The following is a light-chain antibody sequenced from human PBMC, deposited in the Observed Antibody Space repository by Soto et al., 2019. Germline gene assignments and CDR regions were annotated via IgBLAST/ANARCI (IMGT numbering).Light chain of an antibody. V-gene: IGKV1-39*01. CDR3: QQSYSTPTIT. J-gene: IGKJ5*01. CDR1: QTIRSF. CDR2: ATS. Sequence: DIQMTQSPSSLSTSVGDRVTITCRASQTIRSFLNWYQHKPGTAPKLLIHATSRLQSGVPSRFSGNGSGTDFTLTISNLQPEDFATYHCQQSYSTPTITFGQGTRLEIK.